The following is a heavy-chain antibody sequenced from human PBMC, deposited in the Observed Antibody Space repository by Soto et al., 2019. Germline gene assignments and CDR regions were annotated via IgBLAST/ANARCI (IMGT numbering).Heavy chain of an antibody. J-gene: IGHJ4*02. D-gene: IGHD2-2*01. V-gene: IGHV3-23*01. CDR1: GFTFSSYA. CDR3: AKSGAMSYFDY. Sequence: WGSLRLSCAASGFTFSSYAMTWVRQAPGKGLEWVSSITASGGSTYYADSVKGRFTISRDNSKNTLYLQMNSLRTEDTAVYYCAKSGAMSYFDYWGLGTLVTVSS. CDR2: ITASGGST.